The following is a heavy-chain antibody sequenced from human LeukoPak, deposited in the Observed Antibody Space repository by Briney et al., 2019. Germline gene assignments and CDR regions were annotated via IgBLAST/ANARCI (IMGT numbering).Heavy chain of an antibody. V-gene: IGHV5-51*01. CDR2: VYHGGSDT. CDR1: GYSFTTYW. Sequence: GESLKISYKASGYSFTTYWNAWWRQMPGKVLEWMGSVYHGGSDTSYNPSFQGHVTISADQATNTAHLHWSSLEASDPAMYYCARAPYRGGTGMDVWGQGTTVTVSS. J-gene: IGHJ6*02. D-gene: IGHD1-1*01. CDR3: ARAPYRGGTGMDV.